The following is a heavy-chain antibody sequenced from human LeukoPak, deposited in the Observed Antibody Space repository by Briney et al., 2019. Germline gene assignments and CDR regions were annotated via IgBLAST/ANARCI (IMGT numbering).Heavy chain of an antibody. D-gene: IGHD2-8*01. CDR1: GFTFSSYG. J-gene: IGHJ4*02. Sequence: GSLRLSCAASGFTFSSYGMHWVRQAPGKGLEWVSVIYSGGGTYYADSVKGRFTISRDNFKNTLYLQMNSLRAEDTAVYYCARDAVMYGVDYWGQGTLVTVSS. CDR2: IYSGGGT. CDR3: ARDAVMYGVDY. V-gene: IGHV3-53*01.